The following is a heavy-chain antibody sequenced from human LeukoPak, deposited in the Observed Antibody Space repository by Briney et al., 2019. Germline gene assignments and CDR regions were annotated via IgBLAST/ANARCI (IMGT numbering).Heavy chain of an antibody. CDR2: INPSGGST. V-gene: IGHV1-46*01. J-gene: IGHJ6*02. CDR1: GYTFTSYY. D-gene: IGHD3-22*01. Sequence: ASVKVSCKASGYTFTSYYMHWVRQAPGQGLEWMGIINPSGGSTSYAQKFQGRVTMTRDTSTSTVYMGLSSLRSEDTAVYYCARDSYDTPYGMDVWGQGTTVTVSS. CDR3: ARDSYDTPYGMDV.